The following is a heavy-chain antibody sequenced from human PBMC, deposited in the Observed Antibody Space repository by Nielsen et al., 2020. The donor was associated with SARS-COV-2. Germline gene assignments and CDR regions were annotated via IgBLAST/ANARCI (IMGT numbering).Heavy chain of an antibody. CDR2: ISAYNGNT. Sequence: ASVKVSCKASGYTFTSYGISWVRQAPGQGLEWMGWISAYNGNTNYAQKLQGRVTMTTDTSTSTAYMELRSLRSDDTAVYYCARGGSITMGGSRSRFDPWGQGTLVTVSS. J-gene: IGHJ5*02. CDR1: GYTFTSYG. CDR3: ARGGSITMGGSRSRFDP. D-gene: IGHD3-10*01. V-gene: IGHV1-18*01.